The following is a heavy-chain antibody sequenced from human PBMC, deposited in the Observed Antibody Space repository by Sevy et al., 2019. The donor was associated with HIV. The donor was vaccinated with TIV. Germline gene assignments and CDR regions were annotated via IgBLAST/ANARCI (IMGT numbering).Heavy chain of an antibody. Sequence: GGSLRLSCAASGFTFSSYWMNWVRQAPGKGLEWVANIKQDGSEKYYVDSVKGRFTISRDNAKNSMHLQMNGLRSEDTAVYYCARALAASASYWGQGTLVTVSS. J-gene: IGHJ4*02. CDR3: ARALAASASY. CDR2: IKQDGSEK. V-gene: IGHV3-7*01. D-gene: IGHD6-25*01. CDR1: GFTFSSYW.